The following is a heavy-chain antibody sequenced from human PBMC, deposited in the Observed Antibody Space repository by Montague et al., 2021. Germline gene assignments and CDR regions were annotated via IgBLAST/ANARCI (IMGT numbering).Heavy chain of an antibody. CDR1: GDSVSSNSVT. CDR3: VRQSVSGKFDY. CDR2: TYYRSKWAN. V-gene: IGHV6-1*01. J-gene: IGHJ4*02. D-gene: IGHD6-19*01. Sequence: ISGDSVSSNSVTWHWIRQSPSRGLEWLGRTYYRSKWANDYALSVRSRITFNPDTSKNQFSLQLDSVTPEDTAVYYCVRQSVSGKFDYWGQGTRVTASS.